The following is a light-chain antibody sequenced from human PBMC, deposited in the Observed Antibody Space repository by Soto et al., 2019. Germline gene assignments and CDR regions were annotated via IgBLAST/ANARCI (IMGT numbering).Light chain of an antibody. V-gene: IGLV2-14*03. J-gene: IGLJ1*01. Sequence: QSVLTQPASVSGSPGQSIAISCTGTGSDFGDYKYVSWYQQHPGKAPKLILYDVTHRPSGISDRLSGSKSGNTASLTISGLQAEDEADYYCSSFTISHTYVFGTGTKVTVL. CDR2: DVT. CDR3: SSFTISHTYV. CDR1: GSDFGDYKY.